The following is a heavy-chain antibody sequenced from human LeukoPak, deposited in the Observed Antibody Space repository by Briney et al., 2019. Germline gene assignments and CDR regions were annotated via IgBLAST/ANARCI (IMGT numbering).Heavy chain of an antibody. CDR3: ARHKDGGSWPLDY. CDR2: IHYTGGT. V-gene: IGHV4-59*08. D-gene: IGHD1-26*01. Sequence: PSETLSLTCTVSGDSISVYYWSWIRQPPGKTLEWSWHIHYTGGTTYTPSLQSRVTISLDTSRNRFSLNLNSVSATDTARYYCARHKDGGSWPLDYWGTGTLVTVPS. CDR1: GDSISVYY. J-gene: IGHJ4*02.